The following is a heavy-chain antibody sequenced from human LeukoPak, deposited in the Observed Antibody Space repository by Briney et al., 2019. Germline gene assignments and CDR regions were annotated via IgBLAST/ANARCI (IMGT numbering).Heavy chain of an antibody. CDR2: IYTSGST. Sequence: SSQTLSLTCTVSGGSISSGSYYWSWIRQPAGKGLEWIGRIYTSGSTNYNPSLKSRVIISVDTSKNQFSVKLTSVTAADTAVYYCARETSVYDSSGYLNWFDPWGQGTLVTVSS. CDR3: ARETSVYDSSGYLNWFDP. D-gene: IGHD3-22*01. J-gene: IGHJ5*02. CDR1: GGSISSGSYY. V-gene: IGHV4-61*02.